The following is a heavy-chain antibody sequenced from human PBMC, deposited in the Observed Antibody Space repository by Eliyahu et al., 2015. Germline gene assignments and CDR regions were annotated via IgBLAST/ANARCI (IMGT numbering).Heavy chain of an antibody. J-gene: IGHJ4*02. CDR3: AREGGTGDFEGLDY. CDR2: ISFGGTT. D-gene: IGHD7-27*01. Sequence: QVQLQESAPGLVKPSETLSLRCTVXGGSLSTDYWTWLRXPPGKGLEWIGYISFGGTTNYNPSLKSRVTISVDTSKKQFSLNLSSVTAADTAVYYCAREGGTGDFEGLDYWGQGILVTVSS. CDR1: GGSLSTDY. V-gene: IGHV4-59*01.